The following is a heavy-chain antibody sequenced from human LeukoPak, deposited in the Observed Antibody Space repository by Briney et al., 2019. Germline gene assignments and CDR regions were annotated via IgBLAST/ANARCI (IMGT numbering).Heavy chain of an antibody. CDR2: IDPSGSYI. J-gene: IGHJ4*02. CDR1: GSIYTNYW. D-gene: IGHD4-23*01. Sequence: GAPMQISCECSGSIYTNYWISWVRQLPGKGLEWMGRIDPSGSYINHSPSFQGHVSISADKSVSTAYLQWSSLKASDSAMYYCARQPRGTVVFDYWGQGTLVTVSS. V-gene: IGHV5-10-1*01. CDR3: ARQPRGTVVFDY.